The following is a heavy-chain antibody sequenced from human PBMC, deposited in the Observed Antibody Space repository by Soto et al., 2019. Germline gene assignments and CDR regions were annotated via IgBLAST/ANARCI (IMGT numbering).Heavy chain of an antibody. J-gene: IGHJ6*02. V-gene: IGHV3-15*01. CDR2: IKSKTDGGTT. D-gene: IGHD2-2*01. Sequence: SLRLSCAASGFTFSNAWMSWVRQAPGKGLEWVGRIKSKTDGGTTDYAAPVKGRFTISRDDSKNTLYLQMNSLKTEDTAVYYCTTDTSDIVVVPATNRYYYYGMDVWGQGTTVTVSS. CDR3: TTDTSDIVVVPATNRYYYYGMDV. CDR1: GFTFSNAW.